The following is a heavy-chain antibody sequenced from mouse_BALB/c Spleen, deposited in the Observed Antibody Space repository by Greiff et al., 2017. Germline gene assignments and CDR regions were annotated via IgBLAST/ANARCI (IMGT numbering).Heavy chain of an antibody. CDR3: TRDSRLYYYAMDY. V-gene: IGHV6-6*02. CDR1: GFTFSNYW. D-gene: IGHD2-12*01. CDR2: IRLKSNNYAT. Sequence: EVKVEESGGGLVQPGGSMKLSCVASGFTFSNYWMNWVRQSPEKGLEWVAEIRLKSNNYATHYAESVKGRFTISRDDSKSSVYLQMNNLRAEDTGIYYCTRDSRLYYYAMDYWGQGTSVTVSS. J-gene: IGHJ4*01.